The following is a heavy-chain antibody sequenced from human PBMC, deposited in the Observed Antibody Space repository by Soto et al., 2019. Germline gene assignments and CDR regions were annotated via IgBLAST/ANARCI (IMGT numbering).Heavy chain of an antibody. CDR3: ARAVAVAADFAF. D-gene: IGHD6-19*01. CDR1: GYTFTGYA. Sequence: ASVKVSCKASGYTFTGYAMHWVRQAPGQRLEWMGWINAGNGNTKYSQKFQGRVTITRDTSASTAYMELSSLRSEDTAVYYCARAVAVAADFAFWGQGTLVTVSS. CDR2: INAGNGNT. J-gene: IGHJ4*02. V-gene: IGHV1-3*01.